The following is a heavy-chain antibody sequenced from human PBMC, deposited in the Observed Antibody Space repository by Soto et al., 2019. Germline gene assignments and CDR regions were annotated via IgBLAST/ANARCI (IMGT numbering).Heavy chain of an antibody. J-gene: IGHJ4*02. Sequence: GALRISCAVSGFTPNDAWMKWVPPAPGKGLEWVGRIKGRADGGTTDYAAPLKGRFSISREDSKNTVYLQMNSLRTEDTAVYYCTTDVWTYFRAVYWGQGALVTVSS. CDR2: IKGRADGGTT. CDR1: GFTPNDAW. D-gene: IGHD3-16*01. CDR3: TTDVWTYFRAVY. V-gene: IGHV3-15*07.